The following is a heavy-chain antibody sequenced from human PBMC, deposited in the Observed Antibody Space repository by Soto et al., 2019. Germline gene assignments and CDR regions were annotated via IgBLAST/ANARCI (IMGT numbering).Heavy chain of an antibody. V-gene: IGHV1-69*05. J-gene: IGHJ2*01. Sequence: QVQLVQSGAEVKKPGSSVTVSCKASGGTFSSYTISWVRQAPGQGLEWMGGIIPIFGTANYAQKFQGRVTITPDECTSTAYMELSSLRSEDRAVYYCARGNHRWLQLWYFDLWGRGTLVTVSS. D-gene: IGHD5-12*01. CDR1: GGTFSSYT. CDR3: ARGNHRWLQLWYFDL. CDR2: IIPIFGTA.